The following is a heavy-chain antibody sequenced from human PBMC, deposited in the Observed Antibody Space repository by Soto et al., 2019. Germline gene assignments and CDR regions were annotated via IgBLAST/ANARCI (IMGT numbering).Heavy chain of an antibody. D-gene: IGHD3-3*01. CDR3: ARVSRDFWSGYYGMDV. Sequence: SETLSLTCAVAGYSIVSRYYWGWIRQPPGKGLECIGSIYHSGSTYYNPSLKSRVTISVDTSKNQFSLKLSSVTAADTAVYYCARVSRDFWSGYYGMDVWGQGTTVTVSS. CDR1: GYSIVSRYY. CDR2: IYHSGST. J-gene: IGHJ6*02. V-gene: IGHV4-38-2*01.